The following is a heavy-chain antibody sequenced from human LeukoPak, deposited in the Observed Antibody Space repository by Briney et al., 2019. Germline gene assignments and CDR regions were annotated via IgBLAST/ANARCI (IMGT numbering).Heavy chain of an antibody. V-gene: IGHV4-39*07. CDR1: GGSISSSNYY. Sequence: SETLSLTCSVSGGSISSSNYYWAWIRQPPGKGLQWIGSIDYSGTTYDNPSVKSRVTISLDTSTNQFSLKLRSVTAADTAVFYCARGFGGWHAFDIWGQGTMVTVSS. CDR2: IDYSGTT. CDR3: ARGFGGWHAFDI. J-gene: IGHJ3*02. D-gene: IGHD2-8*01.